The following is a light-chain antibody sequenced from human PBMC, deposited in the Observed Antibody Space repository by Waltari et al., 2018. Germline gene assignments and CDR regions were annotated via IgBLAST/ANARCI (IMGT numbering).Light chain of an antibody. CDR1: QSVSSSY. J-gene: IGKJ1*01. CDR3: QQFGDSPPSWT. Sequence: EIVLTQSPGTLSLSPGERATLSCRASQSVSSSYSAWYQPKPGQAPRLLIYSTSSRATGIPDRFSGSGSGTDFTLTISRLEPEDFAMYYCQQFGDSPPSWTFGQGTKVEIK. V-gene: IGKV3-20*01. CDR2: STS.